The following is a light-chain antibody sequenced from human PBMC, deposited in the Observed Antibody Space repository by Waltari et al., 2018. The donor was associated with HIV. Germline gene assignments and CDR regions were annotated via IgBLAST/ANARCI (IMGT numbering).Light chain of an antibody. V-gene: IGKV3-20*01. Sequence: EIVFTQSPGTLSLSPGEKATLSCRASQSVSSNYSAWYQQEPGLAPRLLIYAASNRATGIPDRFSGSGSGTDFTLTLSRLEPEDFAVYYCQQYGSSLPTFGQGTKVEIK. J-gene: IGKJ1*01. CDR3: QQYGSSLPT. CDR2: AAS. CDR1: QSVSSNY.